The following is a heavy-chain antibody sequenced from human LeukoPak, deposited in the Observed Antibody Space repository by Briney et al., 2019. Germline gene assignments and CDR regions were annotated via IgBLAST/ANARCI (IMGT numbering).Heavy chain of an antibody. CDR3: AIDRSGWPIDY. Sequence: GGSLRLSCAASGFTFSSYAMSWVRPAPGKGLEWVSGISGSGGSTYYADSVKGRFTISRDNSKNTLYLQMNSLRAEDTAVYYCAIDRSGWPIDYWGQGTLVTVSS. D-gene: IGHD6-19*01. J-gene: IGHJ4*02. V-gene: IGHV3-23*01. CDR2: ISGSGGST. CDR1: GFTFSSYA.